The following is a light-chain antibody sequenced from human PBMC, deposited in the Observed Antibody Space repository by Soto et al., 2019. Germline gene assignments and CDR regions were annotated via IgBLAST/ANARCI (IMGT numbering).Light chain of an antibody. CDR3: AAWDDSLSGLNWV. J-gene: IGLJ3*02. CDR1: SSNIGSNY. CDR2: RNN. Sequence: QPVLTQPPSASGTPGQRVTISCSGSSSNIGSNYVYWYQQLPGTAPKLLIYRNNQRPSGVPDRFSGSKSGTSASLAISGLRSEDEADYYCAAWDDSLSGLNWVLGGGTKLTVL. V-gene: IGLV1-47*01.